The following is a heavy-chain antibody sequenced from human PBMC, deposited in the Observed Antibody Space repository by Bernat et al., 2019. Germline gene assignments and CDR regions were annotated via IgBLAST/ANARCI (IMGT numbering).Heavy chain of an antibody. CDR1: GFTFSYYA. J-gene: IGHJ4*02. CDR2: ISYDGSSK. Sequence: QVQLVESGGGVVRPGRSLRLSCAASGFTFSYYAMHWVRQAPGKGLEWVAVISYDGSSKYYADSVKGRFTISRDNSKNALYLQMNSLRADDTAVYYCARDSGIGATNYYFDYWGQGTLVTVSS. D-gene: IGHD5-12*01. CDR3: ARDSGIGATNYYFDY. V-gene: IGHV3-30-3*01.